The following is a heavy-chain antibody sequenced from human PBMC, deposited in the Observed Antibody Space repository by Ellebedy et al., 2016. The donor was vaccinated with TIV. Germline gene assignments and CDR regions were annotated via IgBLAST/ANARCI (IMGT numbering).Heavy chain of an antibody. CDR1: GITVKTNY. D-gene: IGHD3-16*01. Sequence: GESLKISCAASGITVKTNYITWVRQAPGKGLEWVSATYPGIGEYYADSVRGRFTMSTDTSKNTVYLHLNSLRAEDTAVYYCLSFIWGQGTLVTVSS. CDR3: LSFI. CDR2: TYPGIGE. J-gene: IGHJ1*01. V-gene: IGHV3-66*01.